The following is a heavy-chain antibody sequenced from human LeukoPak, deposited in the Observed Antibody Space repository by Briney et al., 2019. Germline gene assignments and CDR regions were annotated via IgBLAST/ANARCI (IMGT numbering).Heavy chain of an antibody. CDR2: INHSGST. D-gene: IGHD6-13*01. CDR3: ACRIAAGRMGGDY. Sequence: SETLSLTCAVYGGSFSGYYWSWIRQPPGKGLEWIGEINHSGSTNYNPSLKSRVTISVDTSKNQFSLKLSSVTAADTAVYYCACRIAAGRMGGDYWGQGTLVTVSS. CDR1: GGSFSGYY. V-gene: IGHV4-34*01. J-gene: IGHJ4*02.